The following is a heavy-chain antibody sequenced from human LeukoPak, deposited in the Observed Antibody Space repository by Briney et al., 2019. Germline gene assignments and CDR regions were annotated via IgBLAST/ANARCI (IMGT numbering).Heavy chain of an antibody. D-gene: IGHD6-19*01. CDR1: GFTVSSNY. Sequence: GGSLRLSCAASGFTVSSNYMSWVRQAPGKGLEWVSVIYSGGSTYYADSVKGRFTISRDNSKNTLYLQMNSLRAEDTAVYYCARDPLPFYSGSGWYTLFDYWGQGTLVTVSS. V-gene: IGHV3-66*01. J-gene: IGHJ4*02. CDR2: IYSGGST. CDR3: ARDPLPFYSGSGWYTLFDY.